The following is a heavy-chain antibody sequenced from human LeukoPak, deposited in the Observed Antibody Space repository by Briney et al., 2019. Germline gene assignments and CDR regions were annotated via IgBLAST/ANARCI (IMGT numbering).Heavy chain of an antibody. CDR1: GYTFTHHG. CDR3: ARDGSQWLHGMDV. V-gene: IGHV1-18*01. Sequence: GASVKVSCKASGYTFTHHGITWVRQAPGQGLEWMGWISAYNGNTNYAQKLQGRVTMTTDTSTSTAYMELRSLRSDDTAVYYCARDGSQWLHGMDVWGQGTTVTVSS. D-gene: IGHD3-22*01. J-gene: IGHJ6*02. CDR2: ISAYNGNT.